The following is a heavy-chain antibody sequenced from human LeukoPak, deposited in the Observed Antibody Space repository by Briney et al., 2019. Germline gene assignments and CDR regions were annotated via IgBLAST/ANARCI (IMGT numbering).Heavy chain of an antibody. CDR2: IYYSGST. CDR1: GGSISSGGYY. CDR3: ARGLSIFGVVRYDAFDI. Sequence: SETLSLTCTVSGGSISSGGYYWSWIRQHPGKGLEWIGYIYYSGSTYYNPSLKSRVTISVDTSKNQFSLKLSSVTAADTAVYYCARGLSIFGVVRYDAFDIWGQGTMVTVSS. J-gene: IGHJ3*02. V-gene: IGHV4-31*03. D-gene: IGHD3-3*01.